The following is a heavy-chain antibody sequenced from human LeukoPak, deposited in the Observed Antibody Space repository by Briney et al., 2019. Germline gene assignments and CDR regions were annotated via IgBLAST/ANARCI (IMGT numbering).Heavy chain of an antibody. D-gene: IGHD3-10*01. CDR3: ARRGAIKLLWFGESPHYFGY. J-gene: IGHJ4*02. CDR1: GGSFSGYY. Sequence: SETLSLTCAVYGGSFSGYYWSWIRQPPGKGLEWIGEINHSGSTNYNPSLKSRVTISVDTSKNQFSLKLSSVTAADTAVYYCARRGAIKLLWFGESPHYFGYWGQGTLVTVSS. CDR2: INHSGST. V-gene: IGHV4-34*01.